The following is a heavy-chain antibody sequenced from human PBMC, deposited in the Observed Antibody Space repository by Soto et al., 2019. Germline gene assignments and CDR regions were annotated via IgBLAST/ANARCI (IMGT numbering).Heavy chain of an antibody. Sequence: QIHLVQSGAEVKKPGASVKVSCKGAGYGFTTYGINWVRQAPGQGLEWMAWISAHNGNTNYAKKLQGRVTVTRDTSTSTAYMELRSLRSDDTAVYYCARGRYGDYWGQGALVTVSS. CDR1: GYGFTTYG. V-gene: IGHV1-18*01. D-gene: IGHD1-1*01. CDR2: ISAHNGNT. CDR3: ARGRYGDY. J-gene: IGHJ4*02.